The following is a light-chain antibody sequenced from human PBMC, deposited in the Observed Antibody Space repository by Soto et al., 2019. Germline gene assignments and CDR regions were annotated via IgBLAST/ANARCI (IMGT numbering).Light chain of an antibody. CDR1: QSISSY. CDR2: AAS. J-gene: IGKJ4*01. CDR3: QQSYSTVT. V-gene: IGKV1-39*01. Sequence: DLQMTQSPSSLSASVGDRVTITCRASQSISSYLNWYQQKPGKAPKLLIYAASSLQSGVPSRFSGSGSGTDFTLTISRLQPEDFATYYCQQSYSTVTFGGGTKVEIK.